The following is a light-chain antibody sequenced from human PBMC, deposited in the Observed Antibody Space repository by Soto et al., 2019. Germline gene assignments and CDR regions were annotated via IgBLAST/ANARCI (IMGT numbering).Light chain of an antibody. V-gene: IGLV2-14*01. J-gene: IGLJ1*01. CDR3: SSFASSGTPYV. CDR2: EVS. Sequence: QSALTQPASVSGSPGQSITISCSGSSSDIGGHNYVSWYEQHPGKAPKLIRYEVSYRPSGVSNRFSGSKSGNTASLTISGLQAEDEADYYCSSFASSGTPYVFGAGTKVTVL. CDR1: SSDIGGHNY.